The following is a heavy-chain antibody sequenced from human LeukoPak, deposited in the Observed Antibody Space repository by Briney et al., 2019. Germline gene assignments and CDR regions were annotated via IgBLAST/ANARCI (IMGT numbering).Heavy chain of an antibody. CDR3: ARGIGAAGDYYYYGMNV. J-gene: IGHJ6*02. Sequence: ASVKVSCKASGYTFTSYDTNWVRQATGQGLEWMGWMNPNSGNTGYAQKFQGRVTMTRNTSISTAYMELSSLRSEDTAVYYCARGIGAAGDYYYYGMNVWGQGTTVTVSS. V-gene: IGHV1-8*01. CDR1: GYTFTSYD. D-gene: IGHD1-26*01. CDR2: MNPNSGNT.